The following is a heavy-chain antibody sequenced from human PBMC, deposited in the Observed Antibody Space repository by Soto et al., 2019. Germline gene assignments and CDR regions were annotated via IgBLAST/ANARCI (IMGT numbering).Heavy chain of an antibody. CDR2: IGIGSSTK. V-gene: IGHV3-11*04. CDR1: GFTFSDYY. D-gene: IGHD3-10*01. Sequence: PGGSLRLSCAASGFTFSDYYMSWIRQAPGKGLEWVSYIGIGSSTKYYADSVKGRFTISRDNAKNSLYLQMNSLRAEDTAVYYCARDFGTMVRGVTPYYYYYGMDVWGQGTTVTVSS. J-gene: IGHJ6*02. CDR3: ARDFGTMVRGVTPYYYYYGMDV.